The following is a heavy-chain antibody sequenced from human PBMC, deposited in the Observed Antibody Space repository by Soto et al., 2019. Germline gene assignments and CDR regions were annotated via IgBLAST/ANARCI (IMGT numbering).Heavy chain of an antibody. V-gene: IGHV4-59*01. J-gene: IGHJ5*02. CDR1: GGSISSYY. D-gene: IGHD3-22*01. CDR3: ARAGSSGYINWFDP. CDR2: IYYSGST. Sequence: SETLSLTCTVSGGSISSYYWSWIRQPPGKGLEWIGYIYYSGSTNYNPSLKSRVTISVDTSKNQFSLKLSSVTAADTAMYYCARAGSSGYINWFDPWGQGTLVTVSS.